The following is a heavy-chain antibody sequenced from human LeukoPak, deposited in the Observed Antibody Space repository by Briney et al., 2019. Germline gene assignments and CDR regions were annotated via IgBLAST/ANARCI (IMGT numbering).Heavy chain of an antibody. D-gene: IGHD3/OR15-3a*01. CDR1: GFTFSTYW. CDR2: INTDGRSR. J-gene: IGHJ4*02. V-gene: IGHV3-74*01. CDR3: ANLDWSSSAY. Sequence: GGSLRLSCAASGFTFSTYWMHWVRQAPGKGLLWVSRINTDGRSRSYADSVKGRFTISRDNSKNTLYLQMNSLRAEDSAVYYCANLDWSSSAYWGQGTLVTVSS.